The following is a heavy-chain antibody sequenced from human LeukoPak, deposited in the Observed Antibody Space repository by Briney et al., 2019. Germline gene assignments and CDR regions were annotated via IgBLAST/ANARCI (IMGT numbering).Heavy chain of an antibody. CDR1: GFTFNSYS. V-gene: IGHV3-48*02. Sequence: GGSLRLSCAASGFTFNSYSMNWVRQAPGKGLEWISYISSSSSVYYADSVKGRFTISRDNAKNSLYLQMSSLRDDDTAVYYCARFPTVTGEGDYWGQGTLVTVSS. J-gene: IGHJ4*02. CDR2: ISSSSSV. CDR3: ARFPTVTGEGDY. D-gene: IGHD4-17*01.